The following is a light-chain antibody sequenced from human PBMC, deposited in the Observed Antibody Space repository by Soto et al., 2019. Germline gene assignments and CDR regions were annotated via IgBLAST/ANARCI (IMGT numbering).Light chain of an antibody. CDR2: AAS. CDR1: QSISSY. J-gene: IGKJ1*01. Sequence: DIQMTQSPSSLSASVGDRVTITCRASQSISSYLNWYQQKPGKAPKLLIYAASSLQSGVPSRFSGSGSGTDFTLTISSLQPEDFATYYCQQSYSTPTFGQGPKVGIK. V-gene: IGKV1-39*01. CDR3: QQSYSTPT.